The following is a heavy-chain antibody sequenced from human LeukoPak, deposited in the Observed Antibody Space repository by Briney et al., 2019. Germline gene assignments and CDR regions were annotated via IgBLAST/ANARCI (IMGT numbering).Heavy chain of an antibody. V-gene: IGHV3-15*01. CDR1: GFTFSSYE. Sequence: PGASLILSCAASGFTFSSYEMNWVREAPGKGLEWAGSIKRIIDGGTTDYAAPVKGRCTVSRDDSINTLYLQMSSLKAEDTAVYYCAAQGGSGDLRYWGQGTLVTVSS. J-gene: IGHJ4*02. CDR2: IKRIIDGGTT. CDR3: AAQGGSGDLRY. D-gene: IGHD4-17*01.